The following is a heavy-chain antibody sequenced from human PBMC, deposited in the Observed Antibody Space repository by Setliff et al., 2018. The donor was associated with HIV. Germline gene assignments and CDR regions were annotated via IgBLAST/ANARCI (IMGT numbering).Heavy chain of an antibody. D-gene: IGHD2-21*02. V-gene: IGHV4-38-2*02. CDR3: ARGEACGGGCHYAFEL. CDR1: GDSISSDFY. J-gene: IGHJ3*01. Sequence: SETLSLTCTVSGDSISSDFYWGWVRQPPGKGLEWIAGIYHSGNTYYMPSLQSRVTISVDMSKNQFSLKLNSVTAADTAVYYCARGEACGGGCHYAFELWGRGTMVTVSS. CDR2: IYHSGNT.